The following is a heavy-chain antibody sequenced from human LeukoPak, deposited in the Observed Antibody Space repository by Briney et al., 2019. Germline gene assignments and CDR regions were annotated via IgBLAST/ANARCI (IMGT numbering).Heavy chain of an antibody. CDR1: GGSISSYY. D-gene: IGHD5-18*01. J-gene: IGHJ4*02. V-gene: IGHV4-59*08. Sequence: SETLSLTCTVSGGSISSYYWSWIRQPPGKGLEWIGYIYYSGSTNYNPSLKSRVTISVDTSKNQFSLKLSSVTAADTAVYYCARWSIYSYGPAGFDYWGQGTLVTVSS. CDR3: ARWSIYSYGPAGFDY. CDR2: IYYSGST.